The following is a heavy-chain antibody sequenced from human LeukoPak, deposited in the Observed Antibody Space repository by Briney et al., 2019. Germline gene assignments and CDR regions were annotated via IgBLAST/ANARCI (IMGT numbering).Heavy chain of an antibody. V-gene: IGHV4-39*01. CDR2: IYYSGST. D-gene: IGHD3-10*01. J-gene: IGHJ4*02. Sequence: SETLSLTCTVCGGSISSSSYYWGWIRQPPGKGLEWIGSIYYSGSTYYNPSLKSRVTISVDTSKNQFSLKLSSVTAADTAVYYCARHLKNYYGSGAIYGWGQGTLVTVSS. CDR3: ARHLKNYYGSGAIYG. CDR1: GGSISSSSYY.